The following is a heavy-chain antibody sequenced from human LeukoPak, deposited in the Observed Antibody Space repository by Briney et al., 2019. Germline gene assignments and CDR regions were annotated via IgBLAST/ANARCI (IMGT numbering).Heavy chain of an antibody. Sequence: GASVKVSCKASGYTFTSYYIHWVRQAPGQGLERMGIINPSGGSTSYAQKFQGRVTMTRDTSTSTVYMELRSLRSDDTAVYYCAREPLDFLEWFQTDYWGQGTLVTVSS. CDR1: GYTFTSYY. J-gene: IGHJ4*02. CDR3: AREPLDFLEWFQTDY. V-gene: IGHV1-46*01. D-gene: IGHD3-3*01. CDR2: INPSGGST.